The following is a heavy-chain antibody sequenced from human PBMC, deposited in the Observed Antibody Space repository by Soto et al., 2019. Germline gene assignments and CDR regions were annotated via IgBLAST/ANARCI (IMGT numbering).Heavy chain of an antibody. J-gene: IGHJ3*02. V-gene: IGHV5-51*01. CDR1: GYSFTSYW. CDR3: ARPGVYYDFWSGYPRGAFDI. D-gene: IGHD3-3*01. CDR2: IYPGDSDT. Sequence: PGESLKISCKGSGYSFTSYWIGWVRQMPWKGLEWMGIIYPGDSDTRYSPSFQGQVTISADKSISTAYLQWSSLKASDTAMYYCARPGVYYDFWSGYPRGAFDIWGQGTMVTVSS.